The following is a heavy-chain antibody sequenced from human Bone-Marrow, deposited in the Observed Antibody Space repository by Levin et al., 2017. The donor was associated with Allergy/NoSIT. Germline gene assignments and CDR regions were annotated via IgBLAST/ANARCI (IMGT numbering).Heavy chain of an antibody. Sequence: ASVKVSCKASGYYFAGYYMHWVRQAPGQGLEWMGVIKPSDGSTSYEQKFQGRVTMTRDTSTNTVYMELSSLKSEDTAVYYCARVTSVVARGRLGAFDVWGQGTTVTVSS. CDR2: IKPSDGST. CDR1: GYYFAGYY. J-gene: IGHJ3*01. CDR3: ARVTSVVARGRLGAFDV. D-gene: IGHD6-6*01. V-gene: IGHV1-46*01.